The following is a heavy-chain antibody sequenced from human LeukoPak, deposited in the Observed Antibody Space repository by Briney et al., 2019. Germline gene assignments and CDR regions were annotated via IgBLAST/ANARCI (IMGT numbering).Heavy chain of an antibody. J-gene: IGHJ5*02. D-gene: IGHD4/OR15-4a*01. V-gene: IGHV1-8*02. CDR2: MNPNSGNT. Sequence: ASVKVSCKASGYTFTSYDINWVRQATGQGLEWMGWMNPNSGNTGYAQKFQGRVTMTEDTSTDTAYMELSSLRSEDTAVYYCATMGLWIPNTTTYNWFDPWGQGTLVTVSS. CDR1: GYTFTSYD. CDR3: ATMGLWIPNTTTYNWFDP.